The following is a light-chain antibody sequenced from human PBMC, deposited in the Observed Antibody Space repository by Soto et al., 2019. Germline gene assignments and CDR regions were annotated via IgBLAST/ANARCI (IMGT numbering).Light chain of an antibody. V-gene: IGLV2-14*01. CDR1: SSDVGGYNY. CDR2: EVS. CDR3: SSYTRRSTSYV. J-gene: IGLJ1*01. Sequence: QSVLTQPASVSGSPGQSITISCTGTSSDVGGYNYVSWYQQHPGKAPKLMIYEVSNRPSRVSNRFSGSKSGNTASLTISGLQAEDEADYYCSSYTRRSTSYVFGTGTRSPS.